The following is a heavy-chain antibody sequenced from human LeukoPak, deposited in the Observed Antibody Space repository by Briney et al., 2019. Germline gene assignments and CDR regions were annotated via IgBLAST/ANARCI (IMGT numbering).Heavy chain of an antibody. J-gene: IGHJ4*02. V-gene: IGHV3-7*01. CDR2: IKQDGSEK. D-gene: IGHD2-15*01. Sequence: GGSLRLSCAASGFTFSSYWMYWVRQAPGKGLEWVANIKQDGSEKYYVDSVKGRFTISRDNAKTSLYLQMNSLRAEDTAVYYCARDPSCSGGSCRDGYFDYWGQGTLVAVSS. CDR1: GFTFSSYW. CDR3: ARDPSCSGGSCRDGYFDY.